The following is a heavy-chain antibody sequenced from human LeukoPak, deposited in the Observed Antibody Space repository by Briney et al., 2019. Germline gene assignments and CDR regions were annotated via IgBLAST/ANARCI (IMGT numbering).Heavy chain of an antibody. CDR2: ISSSGSTI. CDR1: GLTFSDYY. J-gene: IGHJ6*02. D-gene: IGHD3-10*01. V-gene: IGHV3-11*01. CDR3: ARFRRDYYGSGSHYIYGMDV. Sequence: GGSLRLSCAASGLTFSDYYMTWIRQAPGKGLEWVSYISSSGSTIYYADSVKGRFTISRDNAKNSLYLQMNSLRAEDTAVYYCARFRRDYYGSGSHYIYGMDVWGQGTTVTVSS.